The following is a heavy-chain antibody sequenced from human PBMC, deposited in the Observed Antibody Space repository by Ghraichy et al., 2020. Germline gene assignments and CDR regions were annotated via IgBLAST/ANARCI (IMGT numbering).Heavy chain of an antibody. J-gene: IGHJ4*02. CDR2: IYHIGST. D-gene: IGHD2-15*01. CDR3: ARVVAGGHSDY. V-gene: IGHV4-59*01. Sequence: SETLSLTCTVSGGSISNYYWSWIRQPPGKGLEWIGYIYHIGSTKYNSSLESRLTISVDTAKNQFSLQLSSVTAADTALYFCARVVAGGHSDYWGQGTLVTVSS. CDR1: GGSISNYY.